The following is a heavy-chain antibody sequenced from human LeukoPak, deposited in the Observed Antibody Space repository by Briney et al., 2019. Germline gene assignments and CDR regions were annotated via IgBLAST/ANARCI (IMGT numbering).Heavy chain of an antibody. CDR2: ISWNSGSI. D-gene: IGHD2-15*01. CDR3: AKVLGPSVVVMPFDY. CDR1: GFTFSSYA. J-gene: IGHJ4*02. Sequence: GGSLRLSCAASGFTFSSYAMHWVRQAPGKGLEWVSGISWNSGSIGYADSVKGRFTISRDNAKNSLYLQMNSLRAEDTALYYCAKVLGPSVVVMPFDYWGQGTLVTVSS. V-gene: IGHV3-9*01.